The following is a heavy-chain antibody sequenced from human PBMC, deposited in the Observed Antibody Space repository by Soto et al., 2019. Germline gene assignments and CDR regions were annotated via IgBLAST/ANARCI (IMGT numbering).Heavy chain of an antibody. CDR2: IIPILGIA. CDR3: AKDLDCISTSCRPYYYYYGMDV. J-gene: IGHJ6*02. Sequence: SVKVSCKASGGTFSSYTISWVRQAPGQRLEWKGRIIPILGIANYAQKFQGRVTITADKSTSTAYMELSSLRAEDTAVYYCAKDLDCISTSCRPYYYYYGMDVWGQGTTVTVSS. CDR1: GGTFSSYT. V-gene: IGHV1-69*04. D-gene: IGHD2-2*01.